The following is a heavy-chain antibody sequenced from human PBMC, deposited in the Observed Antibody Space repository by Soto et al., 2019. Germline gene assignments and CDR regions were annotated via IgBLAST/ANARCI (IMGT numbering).Heavy chain of an antibody. CDR1: GFSLSTRGVG. D-gene: IGHD3-22*01. Sequence: SGLPLVNPTQTLAQPRRFSGFSLSTRGVGLGWIRQPPGKALEWLALIYWNDDKRYSPSLKSRLTITKDTSKNQVVLTMTNMDPVDTATYYCAHIRLYYDSSGYSYFDYWGQGNLVTVSS. CDR2: IYWNDDK. J-gene: IGHJ4*02. CDR3: AHIRLYYDSSGYSYFDY. V-gene: IGHV2-5*01.